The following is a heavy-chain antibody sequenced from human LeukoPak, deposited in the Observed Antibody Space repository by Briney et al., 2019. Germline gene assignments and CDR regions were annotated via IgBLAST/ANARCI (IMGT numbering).Heavy chain of an antibody. V-gene: IGHV3-30*18. D-gene: IGHD6-13*01. CDR1: GFTFSSYG. CDR2: ISYDGSNK. CDR3: AKAGYSSSWVFDP. J-gene: IGHJ5*02. Sequence: PGGSLRLSCAASGFTFSSYGMPWVRQAPGKGLEWVAVISYDGSNKYYADSVKGRFTISRDNSKNTLYLQMNSLRAEDTAVYYCAKAGYSSSWVFDPWGQGTLVTVSS.